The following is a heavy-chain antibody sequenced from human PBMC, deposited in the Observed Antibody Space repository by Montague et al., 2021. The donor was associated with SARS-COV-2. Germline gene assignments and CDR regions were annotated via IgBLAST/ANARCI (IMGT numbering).Heavy chain of an antibody. CDR2: TYYRSKWYN. V-gene: IGHV6-1*01. CDR3: ARGGSWLYYFDY. CDR1: GDSVSSNSDA. D-gene: IGHD6-13*01. Sequence: CAISGDSVSSNSDAWNWIRQSPLKGLEWLGRTYYRSKWYNDYAVSVKSRITINPDTSKDQFSLQLNSVTPEDTAVYYCARGGSWLYYFDYWGQGTLVTVSS. J-gene: IGHJ4*02.